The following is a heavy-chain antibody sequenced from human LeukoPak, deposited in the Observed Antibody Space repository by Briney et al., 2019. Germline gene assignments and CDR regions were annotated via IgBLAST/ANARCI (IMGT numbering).Heavy chain of an antibody. D-gene: IGHD3-22*01. Sequence: TSETLSLTCAVYGGSFSGYYWSWIRQPPGKGLEWIGEINHSGSTNYNPSLKSRVTISVDTSKNQSSLKLSSVTAADTAVYYCASYYYYDSRPDAFDIWGQGTMVTVSS. CDR2: INHSGST. V-gene: IGHV4-34*01. CDR3: ASYYYYDSRPDAFDI. J-gene: IGHJ3*02. CDR1: GGSFSGYY.